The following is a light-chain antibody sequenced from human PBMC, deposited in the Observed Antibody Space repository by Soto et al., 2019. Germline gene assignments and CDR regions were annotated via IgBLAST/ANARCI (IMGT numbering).Light chain of an antibody. CDR3: ATWDDNMDGLV. Sequence: QSVLTQPPSASGTPGQRVTISFSGSSSNVAAKPVNWYQVLPETAPKLLIYTNNQRPSGVPDRFSGSKSGTSASLAIIGLQSEDEADYYCATWDDNMDGLVFGGGTKLTVL. CDR2: TNN. V-gene: IGLV1-44*01. CDR1: SSNVAAKP. J-gene: IGLJ2*01.